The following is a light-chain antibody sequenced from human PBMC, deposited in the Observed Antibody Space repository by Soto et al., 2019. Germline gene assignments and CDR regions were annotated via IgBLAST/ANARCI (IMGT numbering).Light chain of an antibody. V-gene: IGLV2-14*01. CDR3: SSYRSGSPLYV. Sequence: QSALTQPASVSGSPGQSITISCIGTSSDVGFYNYVSWYQHHPGKAPKLMIYEVSDRPSGVSNRFSGSKSGNTASLTISGLQAEDEADYYCSSYRSGSPLYVFGTGTKVTVL. CDR2: EVS. CDR1: SSDVGFYNY. J-gene: IGLJ1*01.